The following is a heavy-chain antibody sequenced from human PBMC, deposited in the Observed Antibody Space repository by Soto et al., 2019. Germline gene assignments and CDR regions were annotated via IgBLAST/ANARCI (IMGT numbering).Heavy chain of an antibody. CDR3: ARDGSTVVTAMVSQYCYGMDV. V-gene: IGHV1-69*05. Sequence: QVQLVQSGAEVKKPGSSVKVSCKSSGDTFISYAISWVRQAPGQGLEWMGGVVPMFGIPNYAQKFQGRVTFITDESTSTAYLDLSRLTAEDTAVYYCARDGSTVVTAMVSQYCYGMDVWGQGTTVTVSS. CDR1: GDTFISYA. D-gene: IGHD5-18*01. J-gene: IGHJ6*02. CDR2: VVPMFGIP.